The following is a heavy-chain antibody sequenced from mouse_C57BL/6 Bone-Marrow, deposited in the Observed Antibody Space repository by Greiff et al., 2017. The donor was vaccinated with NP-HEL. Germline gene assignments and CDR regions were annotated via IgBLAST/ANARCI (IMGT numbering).Heavy chain of an antibody. J-gene: IGHJ2*01. CDR2: INPNYGTT. D-gene: IGHD3-2*02. CDR1: GYSFTDYN. V-gene: IGHV1-39*01. CDR3: AREGVPGSSGPHYFDY. Sequence: EVQLQQSGPELVKPGASVKISCKASGYSFTDYNMNWVKQSNGKSLEWIGVINPNYGTTSYNQKFKGKATLTVDQSSSTAYMQLNSLPSEDSAVYYCAREGVPGSSGPHYFDYWGQGTTLTVSS.